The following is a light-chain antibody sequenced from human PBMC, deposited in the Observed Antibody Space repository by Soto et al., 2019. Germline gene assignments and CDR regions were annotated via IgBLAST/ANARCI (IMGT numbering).Light chain of an antibody. J-gene: IGKJ5*01. CDR3: QQYHRSSIT. V-gene: IGKV1-5*01. CDR1: QNISTS. CDR2: DAS. Sequence: DIQLTQSPSTLSASVGDSVTITCRASQNISTSLAWYQQKAGKEPNLLIYDASTLERGVPSRFSGTGSGTEFTLTSCSLQHDDFATYYCQQYHRSSITFGQGTRLEI.